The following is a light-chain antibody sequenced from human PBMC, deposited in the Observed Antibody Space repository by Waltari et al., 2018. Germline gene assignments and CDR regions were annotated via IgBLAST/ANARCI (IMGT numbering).Light chain of an antibody. CDR3: SSYTSSSTVV. CDR2: EVS. Sequence: QSALTQPPSVSGSPGKSTTIPCTGTSSDDGGYSHASWYQQHPGKAPKLMIYEVSKRPSGVSNRFSGSKSGNTASLTISGLQAEDEADYYCSSYTSSSTVVFGGGTKLTVL. V-gene: IGLV2-14*01. J-gene: IGLJ2*01. CDR1: SSDDGGYSH.